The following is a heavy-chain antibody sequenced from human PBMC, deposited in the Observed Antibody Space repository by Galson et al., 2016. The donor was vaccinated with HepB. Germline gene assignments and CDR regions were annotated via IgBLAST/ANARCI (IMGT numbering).Heavy chain of an antibody. CDR3: TRDVRSVFYYYYMDV. D-gene: IGHD1-26*01. V-gene: IGHV3-49*03. J-gene: IGHJ6*03. CDR1: GFTFGEYA. Sequence: SLRLSCASSGFTFGEYAMGWFRQAPGKGLEWVGFIRSETYGGTTEYAASVKDRFSISRDDSKGIAYLQMSSLRTDDTAVYFCTRDVRSVFYYYYMDVWGEGTTVTVSS. CDR2: IRSETYGGTT.